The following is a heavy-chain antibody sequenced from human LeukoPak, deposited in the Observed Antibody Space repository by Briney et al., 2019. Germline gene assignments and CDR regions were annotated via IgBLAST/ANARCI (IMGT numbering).Heavy chain of an antibody. Sequence: SETLCLTCAAYGGSFSGYYWSWIRQPPGKGLKWIGVINHSGSTHYNPSLRSRGTISVDTTKNEFSLKLSTVTAAATAVYYCAAGSGGPFDYWGQGTLVTVSS. V-gene: IGHV4-34*01. CDR1: GGSFSGYY. D-gene: IGHD1-14*01. CDR2: INHSGST. J-gene: IGHJ4*02. CDR3: AAGSGGPFDY.